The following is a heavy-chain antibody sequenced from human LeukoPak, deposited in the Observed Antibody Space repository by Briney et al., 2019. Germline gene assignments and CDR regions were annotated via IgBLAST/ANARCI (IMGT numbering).Heavy chain of an antibody. D-gene: IGHD2-15*01. Sequence: PSETLSLTCTVSGGSISSYYWSWIRQPPGKGLEWIGYIYYSGSTNYNPSLKSRVTISVDTSKNQFSLKLSSVTAADTAVYYCARHGALVVVVADTGYFDLWGRGTLVTVSS. V-gene: IGHV4-59*08. CDR2: IYYSGST. CDR1: GGSISSYY. CDR3: ARHGALVVVVADTGYFDL. J-gene: IGHJ2*01.